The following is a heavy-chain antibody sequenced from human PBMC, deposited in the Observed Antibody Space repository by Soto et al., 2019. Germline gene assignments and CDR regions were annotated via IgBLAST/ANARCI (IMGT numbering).Heavy chain of an antibody. CDR3: ARGGFIGAVAGEYYYYYYGMDV. J-gene: IGHJ6*02. D-gene: IGHD6-19*01. CDR1: GYTFTSYY. CDR2: ISPSGGST. Sequence: ASVKVSCKASGYTFTSYYMYWVRQAPGQGLEWMGIISPSGGSTSYAQKFQGRVTMTRDTSTSTVYMELSSLRSEDTAVYYCARGGFIGAVAGEYYYYYYGMDVWGQGTTVTVSS. V-gene: IGHV1-46*01.